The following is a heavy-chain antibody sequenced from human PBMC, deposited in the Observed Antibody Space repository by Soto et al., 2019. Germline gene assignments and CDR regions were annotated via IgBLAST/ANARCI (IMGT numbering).Heavy chain of an antibody. Sequence: PRLSCAASGFTFSSYAMHWVRQAPGKGLEWVAVISYDGSNKYYADSVKGRFTISRDNSKNTLYLQMNSLRAEDTAVYYCARPTGARYYYYGMDVWGQGTTVTVSS. CDR3: ARPTGARYYYYGMDV. CDR2: ISYDGSNK. V-gene: IGHV3-30-3*01. J-gene: IGHJ6*02. D-gene: IGHD4-17*01. CDR1: GFTFSSYA.